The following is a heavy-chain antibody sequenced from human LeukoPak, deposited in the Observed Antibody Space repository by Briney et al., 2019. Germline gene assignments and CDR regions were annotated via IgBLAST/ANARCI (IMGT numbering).Heavy chain of an antibody. Sequence: SVKVSCKASGGSFSSYVVFWVRQAPGQGLEWMGGIIPIFGTANYAQKFQGRVTITADESTSKAYMELSSLRSEDTAVYYCAKDRCPFYYDFCGMDVWGQGTTVTVSS. D-gene: IGHD3-3*01. CDR1: GGSFSSYV. CDR3: AKDRCPFYYDFCGMDV. V-gene: IGHV1-69*13. CDR2: IIPIFGTA. J-gene: IGHJ6*02.